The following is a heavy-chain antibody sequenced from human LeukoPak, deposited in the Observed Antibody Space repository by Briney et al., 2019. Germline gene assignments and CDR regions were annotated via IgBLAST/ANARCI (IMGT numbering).Heavy chain of an antibody. J-gene: IGHJ3*02. D-gene: IGHD3-10*01. CDR3: ARDAKRESHAFDI. Sequence: SETLSLTCTVSGGSISSGDYYWSWIRQPRGKGLEWIGYIYYSGSTYYNPSLKSRVTISVDTSKNQFSLKLSSVTAADTAVYYCARDAKRESHAFDIWGQGTMVTVSS. CDR1: GGSISSGDYY. V-gene: IGHV4-30-4*08. CDR2: IYYSGST.